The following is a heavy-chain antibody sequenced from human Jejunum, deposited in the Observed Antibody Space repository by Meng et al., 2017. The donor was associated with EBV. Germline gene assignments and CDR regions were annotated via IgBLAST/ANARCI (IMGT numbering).Heavy chain of an antibody. CDR1: GGSINNSNYY. CDR3: VRVWNYYGSGSYYPA. J-gene: IGHJ5*02. V-gene: IGHV4-39*07. Sequence: QLQLQESGPGLVKPSETLSLTCPGSGGSINNSNYYWGWIRQPPRKGLEWVGNIYNSGSPKYNPSLKNRVTISVDASKNQFSLKLSSVTAADTAVYYCVRVWNYYGSGSYYPAWGQGTLVTVSS. CDR2: IYNSGSP. D-gene: IGHD3-10*01.